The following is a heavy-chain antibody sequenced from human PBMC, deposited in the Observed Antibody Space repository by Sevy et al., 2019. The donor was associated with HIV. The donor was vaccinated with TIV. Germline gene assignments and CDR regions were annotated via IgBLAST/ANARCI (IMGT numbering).Heavy chain of an antibody. V-gene: IGHV3-21*01. D-gene: IGHD2-15*01. CDR3: ARDAGVVVAATIGWFDP. CDR2: ISSSSSYI. CDR1: GFTFSSYS. Sequence: GGSLRLSCAASGFTFSSYSMNWVRQAPGKGLEWVSSISSSSSYIYYADSVKGRFTISRDNAKNSLYLQMNSLRAEDTAVYYCARDAGVVVAATIGWFDPWGQGTLVTVSS. J-gene: IGHJ5*02.